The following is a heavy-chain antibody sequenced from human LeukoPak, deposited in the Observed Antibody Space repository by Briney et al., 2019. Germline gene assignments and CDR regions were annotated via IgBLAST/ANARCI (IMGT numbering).Heavy chain of an antibody. Sequence: GGSLRLSCAASGFTFSSYSMNWVRQAPGKGLEWVSFIRSDGSTKYYADSVKGRFTISRDNSKNTLYLQMNSLRAEDTAVYYCARGRRQPYSSSWYLPTGQGDYWGQGTLVTVSS. CDR1: GFTFSSYS. V-gene: IGHV3-30*02. CDR3: ARGRRQPYSSSWYLPTGQGDY. D-gene: IGHD6-13*01. J-gene: IGHJ4*02. CDR2: IRSDGSTK.